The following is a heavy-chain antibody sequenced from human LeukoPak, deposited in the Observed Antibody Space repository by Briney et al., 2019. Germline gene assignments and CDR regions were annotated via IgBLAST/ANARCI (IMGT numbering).Heavy chain of an antibody. J-gene: IGHJ4*02. Sequence: GGSLRLSWAASAFTATEKYMIWVRQAPGKGLECVSRISSSGDTRYADSVKGRFTISGDNSHNTLSLQMDGLRAEDTAVYYCAVSLSSPVAFDYWGQGTLVTASS. D-gene: IGHD2/OR15-2a*01. CDR3: AVSLSSPVAFDY. CDR2: ISSSGDT. V-gene: IGHV3-66*01. CDR1: AFTATEKY.